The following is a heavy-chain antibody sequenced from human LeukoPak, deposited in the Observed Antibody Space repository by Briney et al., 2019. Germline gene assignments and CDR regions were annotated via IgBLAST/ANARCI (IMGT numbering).Heavy chain of an antibody. CDR3: ARAVARGSWFDP. Sequence: DPSETLSLTCTVSSGSISSYYWNWIRQPPGKGLGWIGYIYSSGSTNYNPSLKSRVTISVDRSKNQFSLKLSSVTAADTAVYYCARAVARGSWFDPWGQGTLVTVSS. V-gene: IGHV4-59*01. CDR2: IYSSGST. CDR1: SGSISSYY. J-gene: IGHJ5*02.